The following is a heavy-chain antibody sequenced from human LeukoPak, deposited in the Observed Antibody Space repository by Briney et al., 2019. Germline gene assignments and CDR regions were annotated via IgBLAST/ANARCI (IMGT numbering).Heavy chain of an antibody. D-gene: IGHD3-9*01. J-gene: IGHJ4*02. V-gene: IGHV3-23*01. CDR1: GFTFSSYA. CDR3: AKDYSGYYDILTGIDY. CDR2: ISGSGITT. Sequence: QPGGSLRLSCAASGFTFSSYAMSWVRQAPGKGLEWVSVISGSGITTNFAESVKGRFTISRDNSKNTLYLQMNSLRADDTAVYYCAKDYSGYYDILTGIDYWGQGTLVTVSS.